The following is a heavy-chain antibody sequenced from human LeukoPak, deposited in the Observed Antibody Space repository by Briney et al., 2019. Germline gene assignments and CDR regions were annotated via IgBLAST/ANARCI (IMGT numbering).Heavy chain of an antibody. V-gene: IGHV4-30-2*01. Sequence: SETLSLTCAVSGGSISSGGYSWSWIRQPPGKGLEWIGYIYHSGSTYYNPSLKSRVTISVDTSKNQFSLKLSSVTAADTAVYYCARDKGSYPPGAFDIWGQGTMVTVSS. CDR1: GGSISSGGYS. CDR3: ARDKGSYPPGAFDI. CDR2: IYHSGST. D-gene: IGHD1-26*01. J-gene: IGHJ3*02.